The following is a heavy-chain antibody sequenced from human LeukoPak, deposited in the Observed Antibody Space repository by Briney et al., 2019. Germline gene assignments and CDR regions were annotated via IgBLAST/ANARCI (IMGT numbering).Heavy chain of an antibody. CDR1: GGSFSNYY. V-gene: IGHV4-34*01. CDR3: ARAIVATDAFDI. CDR2: INHSGST. Sequence: PSETLSLTCAVYGGSFSNYYWSWMRQPPGKGLEWIGEINHSGSTNYNPSLKSRVTISVDTSKNQFSLKLSSVTAADTAVYYCARAIVATDAFDIWGQGTMVTVSS. D-gene: IGHD5-12*01. J-gene: IGHJ3*02.